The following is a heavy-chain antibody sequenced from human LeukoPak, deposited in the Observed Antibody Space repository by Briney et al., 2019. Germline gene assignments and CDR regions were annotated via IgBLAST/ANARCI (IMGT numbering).Heavy chain of an antibody. D-gene: IGHD6-13*01. CDR3: ARTGYSSSWFYYYYGMDV. Sequence: ASVKVFCKASGYTFTSYDINWVRQATGQGLEWMGWMNPNSGNTGYAQKFQGRVTMTRNTSISTAYMELSSLRSEDTAVYYCARTGYSSSWFYYYYGMDVWGQGTTVTVSS. V-gene: IGHV1-8*01. CDR1: GYTFTSYD. CDR2: MNPNSGNT. J-gene: IGHJ6*02.